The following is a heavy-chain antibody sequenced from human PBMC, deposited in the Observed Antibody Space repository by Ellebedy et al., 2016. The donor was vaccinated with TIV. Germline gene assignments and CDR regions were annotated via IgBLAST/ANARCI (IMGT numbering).Heavy chain of an antibody. Sequence: GESLKISXAASGFTFSDYYMSWIRQAPGKGLEWVSYISSSSSYTNYADSVKGRFTISRDNAKNSLYLQMNSLRAEDTAVYYCAAYMGSGFPVDYWGQGTLVTVSS. CDR3: AAYMGSGFPVDY. V-gene: IGHV3-11*03. CDR1: GFTFSDYY. J-gene: IGHJ4*02. D-gene: IGHD3-10*01. CDR2: ISSSSSYT.